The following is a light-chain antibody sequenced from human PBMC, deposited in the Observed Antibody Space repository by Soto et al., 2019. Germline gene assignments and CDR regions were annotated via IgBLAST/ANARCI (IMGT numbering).Light chain of an antibody. Sequence: QSPLTQPASVSGSPGQSITISCTGTSSDVGSYNLVSWYQHHPGKAPKLMIYEVSKRPSGVSNRFSGSKSGNTASLTISGLQAEDEADYYCCSYAGSSTLVFGTATKSPS. V-gene: IGLV2-23*02. CDR1: SSDVGSYNL. CDR3: CSYAGSSTLV. J-gene: IGLJ1*01. CDR2: EVS.